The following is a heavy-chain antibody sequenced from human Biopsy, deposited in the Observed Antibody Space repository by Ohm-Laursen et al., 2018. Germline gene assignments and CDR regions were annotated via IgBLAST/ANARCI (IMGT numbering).Heavy chain of an antibody. J-gene: IGHJ6*02. D-gene: IGHD2-15*01. V-gene: IGHV4-59*08. CDR3: ALEATYCSGNRCYPDGMDV. CDR2: LYYSGST. Sequence: SDTLSLTWTVSGASISAYYWSWIRQPPGKGLEWIGYLYYSGSTNYNPSLKSRVTISVDTSKNQLSLKLRSVTAADTAVYYCALEATYCSGNRCYPDGMDVWGQGTTVSVSS. CDR1: GASISAYY.